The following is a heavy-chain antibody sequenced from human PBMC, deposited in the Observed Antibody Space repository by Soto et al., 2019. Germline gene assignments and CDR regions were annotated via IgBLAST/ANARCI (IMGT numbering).Heavy chain of an antibody. D-gene: IGHD2-2*01. CDR2: ISWNSGSI. CDR1: GFTFDDYA. J-gene: IGHJ6*03. CDR3: AKATDIVVVPAAMNHYYMDV. Sequence: GGSLRLSCAASGFTFDDYAMHWVRQAPGKGLEWVSGISWNSGSIGYADSVKGRFTISRDNAKNSLYLQMNSLRAEDTALYYCAKATDIVVVPAAMNHYYMDVWGKGTTVTVSS. V-gene: IGHV3-9*01.